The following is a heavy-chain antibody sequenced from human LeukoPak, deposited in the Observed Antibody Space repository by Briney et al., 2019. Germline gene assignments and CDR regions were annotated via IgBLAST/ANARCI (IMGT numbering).Heavy chain of an antibody. CDR1: GYTFTSSG. Sequence: ASVKVSCKTSGYTFTSSGITWVRQAPGQGLAWMGWISAYNGNTQYAQKLQGRVTMTTDTSTSTVYMESRSLRSDDTAVYYCGRRYYYGSGSYSDYWGQGTLVTVSS. J-gene: IGHJ4*02. D-gene: IGHD3-10*01. CDR3: GRRYYYGSGSYSDY. CDR2: ISAYNGNT. V-gene: IGHV1-18*01.